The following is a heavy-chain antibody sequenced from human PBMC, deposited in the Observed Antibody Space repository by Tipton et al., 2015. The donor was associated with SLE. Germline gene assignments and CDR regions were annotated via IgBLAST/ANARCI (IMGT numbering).Heavy chain of an antibody. D-gene: IGHD2-2*01. CDR2: IYNNGNT. Sequence: TLSLTCTVSGASISSHYWNWIRQPPGKGLEWIGNIYNNGNTNYNPSLKSRVTISVDTSRNQFFLKLNSVTAADTALYCCARAKRSSTTGGDWIDPWGKGTLATV. CDR3: ARAKRSSTTGGDWIDP. CDR1: GASISSHY. J-gene: IGHJ5*02. V-gene: IGHV4-59*11.